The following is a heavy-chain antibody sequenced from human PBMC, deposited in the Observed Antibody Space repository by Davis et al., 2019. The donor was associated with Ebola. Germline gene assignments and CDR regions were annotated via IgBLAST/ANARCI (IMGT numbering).Heavy chain of an antibody. Sequence: PSETLSLTFAVYGGSFSGYYWSWIRQPPGKGLEWIGEINHSGSTNYNPSLKSRVTISVDTSKNQFSLKLSSVTAADTAVYYCASDLGYCSSTSPAGCYYYMDVWGKGTTVTVSS. CDR3: ASDLGYCSSTSPAGCYYYMDV. CDR1: GGSFSGYY. D-gene: IGHD2-2*01. CDR2: INHSGST. J-gene: IGHJ6*03. V-gene: IGHV4-34*01.